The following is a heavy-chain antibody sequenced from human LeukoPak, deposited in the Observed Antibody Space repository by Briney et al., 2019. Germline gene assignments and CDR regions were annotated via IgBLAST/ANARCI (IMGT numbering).Heavy chain of an antibody. CDR3: ARRPTRLAYFDY. V-gene: IGHV4-34*01. CDR1: GGSFSGYY. Sequence: SETLSLTCAVYGGSFSGYYWNWIRQPPGKGLEWIGEINHSGSTNYNPSLESRVTISVDTSKNQFSLKLSSVTAADTAVYYCARRPTRLAYFDYWGQGTLVTVSS. D-gene: IGHD6-19*01. J-gene: IGHJ4*02. CDR2: INHSGST.